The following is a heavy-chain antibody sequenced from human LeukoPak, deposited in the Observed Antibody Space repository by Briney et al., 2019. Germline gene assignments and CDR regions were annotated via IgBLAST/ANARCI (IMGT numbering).Heavy chain of an antibody. CDR3: ARDSGSYPHWFAP. J-gene: IGHJ5*02. Sequence: SETLSLTCTVSGGSISSYYWNGVRQPPGKGLEWIGYIFYSGITNYNPSLKSRVTISVDTSKKQFSLKLTSVTAADTAVYYCARDSGSYPHWFAPWGQGTLVTVSS. D-gene: IGHD1-26*01. CDR1: GGSISSYY. V-gene: IGHV4-59*01. CDR2: IFYSGIT.